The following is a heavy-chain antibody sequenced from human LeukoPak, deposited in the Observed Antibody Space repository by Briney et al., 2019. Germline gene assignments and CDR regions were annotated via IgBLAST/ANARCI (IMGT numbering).Heavy chain of an antibody. D-gene: IGHD5/OR15-5a*01. CDR1: GFTFSSYA. CDR2: ISGGGRST. J-gene: IGHJ5*02. V-gene: IGHV3-23*01. Sequence: GGSLRLSCAASGFTFSSYAMSWVRQAPGKGLEWVSSISGGGRSTYYADSVKGRLTISRDNSKNTLFLQMNSLRAEDTAVYYCTKGSAITPMAWFDPWGQGTLVTVSS. CDR3: TKGSAITPMAWFDP.